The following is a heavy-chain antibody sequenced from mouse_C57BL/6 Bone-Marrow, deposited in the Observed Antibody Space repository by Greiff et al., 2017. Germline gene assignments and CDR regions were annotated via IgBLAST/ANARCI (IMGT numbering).Heavy chain of an antibody. Sequence: EVHLVESGPGLVKPSQSLSLTCSVTGYSITSGYYWNWIRQFPGNKLEWMGYISYDGSNNYNPSLKNRISITRDTSKNQFFLKLNSVTTEDTATYYCARDQGRVWGQGTSVTVSS. CDR1: GYSITSGYY. D-gene: IGHD1-1*01. J-gene: IGHJ4*01. V-gene: IGHV3-6*01. CDR2: ISYDGSN. CDR3: ARDQGRV.